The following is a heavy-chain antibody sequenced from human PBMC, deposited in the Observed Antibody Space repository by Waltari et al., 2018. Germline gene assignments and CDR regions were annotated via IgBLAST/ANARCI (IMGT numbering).Heavy chain of an antibody. J-gene: IGHJ5*02. Sequence: QVQLQESGPGLVKPSETLSLTCTVSGGSISSHYWSWVRQPPGKGLEWIGYIYYSGSTNYNPSLTRRVTISVDTSKNQFSLKLSSVTAADTAVYYCARSDSSGWYQMGPWGQGTLVPVSS. V-gene: IGHV4-59*11. CDR3: ARSDSSGWYQMGP. CDR2: IYYSGST. CDR1: GGSISSHY. D-gene: IGHD6-19*01.